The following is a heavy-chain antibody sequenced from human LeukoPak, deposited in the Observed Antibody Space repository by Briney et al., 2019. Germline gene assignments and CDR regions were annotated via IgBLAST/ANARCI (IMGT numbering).Heavy chain of an antibody. CDR1: GGSISSYY. J-gene: IGHJ5*02. V-gene: IGHV4-59*01. CDR2: IYYSGST. CDR3: ARGKYYYGSGSRHWWFDP. D-gene: IGHD3-10*01. Sequence: SETLSLTCTVSGGSISSYYWSWIRQPPGKGLEWIGYIYYSGSTNYNPSLKSRVTISVDTSKHQFSLKLSSVTAADTAVYYCARGKYYYGSGSRHWWFDPWGQGTLVTVSS.